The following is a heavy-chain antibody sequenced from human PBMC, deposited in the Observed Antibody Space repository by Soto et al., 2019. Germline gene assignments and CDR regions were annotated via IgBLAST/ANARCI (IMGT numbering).Heavy chain of an antibody. D-gene: IGHD6-13*01. Sequence: ASVKVSCKASGYTFTSYGISWVRQAPGQGLEWMGWISAYNGNTNYAQKLQGRVNMTTDTSTSTAYMELRSLRSDDTSVYYCARERYSSSWYGAFDIWGQGTMVTVSS. CDR1: GYTFTSYG. CDR3: ARERYSSSWYGAFDI. J-gene: IGHJ3*02. V-gene: IGHV1-18*01. CDR2: ISAYNGNT.